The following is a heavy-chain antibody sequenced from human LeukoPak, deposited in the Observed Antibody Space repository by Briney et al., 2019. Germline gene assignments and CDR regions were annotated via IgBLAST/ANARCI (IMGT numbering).Heavy chain of an antibody. Sequence: GGSLRLSCAASGFTFSSYGMHWVHQAPAKGLEWVAVISYDGSNKYYADSVKGRFTISRDNSKNTLYLQMNSLRAEDTAVYYCAKDPTVYYYGMDVWGQGTTVTVSS. J-gene: IGHJ6*02. CDR1: GFTFSSYG. CDR2: ISYDGSNK. CDR3: AKDPTVYYYGMDV. V-gene: IGHV3-30*18.